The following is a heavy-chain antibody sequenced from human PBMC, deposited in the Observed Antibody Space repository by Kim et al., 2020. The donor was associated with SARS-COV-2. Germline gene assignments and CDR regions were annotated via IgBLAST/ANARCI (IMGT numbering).Heavy chain of an antibody. CDR3: ARGSVLLWFGGDFDY. D-gene: IGHD3-10*01. CDR2: INHSGST. J-gene: IGHJ4*02. V-gene: IGHV4-34*01. Sequence: SETLSLTCAVYGGSFSGYYWSWIRQPPGKGLEWIGEINHSGSTNYNPSLKSRVTISVDTSKNQFSLKLSSVTAADTAVYYCARGSVLLWFGGDFDYWGQGTLVTVSS. CDR1: GGSFSGYY.